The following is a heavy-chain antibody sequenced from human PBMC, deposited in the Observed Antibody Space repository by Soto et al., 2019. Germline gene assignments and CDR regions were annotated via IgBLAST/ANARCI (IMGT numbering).Heavy chain of an antibody. D-gene: IGHD2-2*01. V-gene: IGHV3-72*01. CDR3: ARSGRSISSYDY. CDR1: GFTFSDHY. CDR2: TRNKGKSHTT. Sequence: EVQLVESGGGLVQPGGSLRLSCAASGFTFSDHYIDWVRQAPGKGLEWVGRTRNKGKSHTTEYAASVKGRFTISRDDSKKSLYLQMNSLKTEDTAVYYCARSGRSISSYDYWGQGAQVTVSS. J-gene: IGHJ4*02.